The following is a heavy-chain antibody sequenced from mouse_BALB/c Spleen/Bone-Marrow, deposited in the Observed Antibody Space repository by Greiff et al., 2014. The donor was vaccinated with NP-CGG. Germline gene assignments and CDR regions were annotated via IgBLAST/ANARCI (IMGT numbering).Heavy chain of an antibody. D-gene: IGHD1-1*01. CDR1: GFNIKDTY. V-gene: IGHV14-3*02. J-gene: IGHJ3*01. CDR2: IDPANGNT. Sequence: VQLQQPGAELVKPGASVKLSYTASGFNIKDTYMHWVKQRPEQGLEWIGRIDPANGNTKYDPKFQGKATITADTSSNTAYLQLSSLTSEDTAVYYCAAYYYGSSQFAYWGQGTLVTVSA. CDR3: AAYYYGSSQFAY.